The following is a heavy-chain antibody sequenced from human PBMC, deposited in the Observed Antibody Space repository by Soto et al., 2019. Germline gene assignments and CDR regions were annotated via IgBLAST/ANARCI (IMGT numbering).Heavy chain of an antibody. V-gene: IGHV3-30*18. Sequence: PGGSLRLSCAASGFTFSSYGMHWVRQAPGKGLEWVAVISYDGSNKYYADSVKGRFTISRDNSKNTLYLQMNSLRAEDTAVYYCAKDHLFSITGTTQGTFDPWGQGTLVTVSS. J-gene: IGHJ5*02. D-gene: IGHD1-20*01. CDR1: GFTFSSYG. CDR2: ISYDGSNK. CDR3: AKDHLFSITGTTQGTFDP.